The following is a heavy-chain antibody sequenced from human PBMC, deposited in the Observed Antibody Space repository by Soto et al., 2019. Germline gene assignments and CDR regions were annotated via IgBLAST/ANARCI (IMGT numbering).Heavy chain of an antibody. CDR2: IYYSGST. J-gene: IGHJ6*03. Sequence: SETLSLTCTVSGGSISSYYWSWIRQPPGKGLEWIGYIYYSGSTNYNPSLKSRVTISVDTSKNQFSLKLSSVTAADTAVYYCARGFSRRRGLGVYYMDVWGKGTTVTVSS. V-gene: IGHV4-59*12. D-gene: IGHD3-10*01. CDR3: ARGFSRRRGLGVYYMDV. CDR1: GGSISSYY.